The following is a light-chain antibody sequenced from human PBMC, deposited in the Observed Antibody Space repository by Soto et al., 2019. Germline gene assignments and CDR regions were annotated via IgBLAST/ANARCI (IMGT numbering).Light chain of an antibody. V-gene: IGKV3-15*01. J-gene: IGKJ4*02. CDR1: QSVSSN. Sequence: EIVMTQSPATLSVSPGDRATLSCRASQSVSSNLAWYQQKPGQAPRLLIYGASTRTTGIPARFSGSGSGTEFTLTISSLRSEDFAVYYCQQYNNWPPCTFGEGTKVEIK. CDR3: QQYNNWPPCT. CDR2: GAS.